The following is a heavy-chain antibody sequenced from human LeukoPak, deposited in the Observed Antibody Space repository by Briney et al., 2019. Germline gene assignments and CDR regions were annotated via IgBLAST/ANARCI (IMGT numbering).Heavy chain of an antibody. CDR1: GGSISSYY. V-gene: IGHV4-59*08. D-gene: IGHD2-2*01. CDR3: ARRLGGTSTVFDY. CDR2: IHYSGST. Sequence: PSETLSLTCTVSGGSISSYYWSWIRQPPGKGLEWIGSIHYSGSTTYNPSLKSRVTISVDTSKNQFSLKLSSVTAADTAVYYCARRLGGTSTVFDYWGQGTLSPSPQ. J-gene: IGHJ4*02.